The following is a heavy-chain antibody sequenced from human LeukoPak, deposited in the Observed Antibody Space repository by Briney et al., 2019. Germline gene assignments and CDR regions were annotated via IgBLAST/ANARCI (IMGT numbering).Heavy chain of an antibody. CDR2: IYYTGNT. CDR1: GVSISSSNSY. Sequence: SETLSLTCSASGVSISSSNSYWGWIRQPPGKGLEWIGSIYYTGNTYYNASLKSQVSISIDTSKNQFSLRLTSVTAADTAVYFCARQTGSGLFILPGGQGTLVTVSS. CDR3: ARQTGSGLFILP. D-gene: IGHD3/OR15-3a*01. J-gene: IGHJ4*02. V-gene: IGHV4-39*01.